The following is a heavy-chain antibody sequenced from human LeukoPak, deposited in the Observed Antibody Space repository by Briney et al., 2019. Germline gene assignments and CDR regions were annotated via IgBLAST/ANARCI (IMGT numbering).Heavy chain of an antibody. V-gene: IGHV4-31*03. D-gene: IGHD6-6*01. CDR2: IYYSGST. J-gene: IGHJ4*02. CDR1: GYSISSGYY. CDR3: ARGRMKQLVTWFDY. Sequence: SETLSLTCTVSGYSISSGYYWGWIRQHPGKGLEWIGYIYYSGSTYYNPSLKSRVTISVDTSKNQFSLKLSSVTAADTAVYYCARGRMKQLVTWFDYWGQGTLVTVSS.